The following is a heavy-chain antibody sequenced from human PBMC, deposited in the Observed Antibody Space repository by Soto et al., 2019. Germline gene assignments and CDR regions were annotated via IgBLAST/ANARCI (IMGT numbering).Heavy chain of an antibody. Sequence: EVQLVESGGGLVQPGGSLRLSCAASGFTVSSNYMSWVRQAPGKGLEWVSVIYSGGSTYYADSVKGRFTISRDNSKNTLYLQMNSLRAEDTAVYYCARGAIFGVVPFDPWGQGTLVTVSS. CDR1: GFTVSSNY. V-gene: IGHV3-66*01. CDR2: IYSGGST. J-gene: IGHJ5*02. CDR3: ARGAIFGVVPFDP. D-gene: IGHD3-3*01.